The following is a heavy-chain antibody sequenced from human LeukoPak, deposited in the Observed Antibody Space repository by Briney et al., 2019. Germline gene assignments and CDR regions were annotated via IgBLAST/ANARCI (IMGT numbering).Heavy chain of an antibody. CDR1: GYIFTTYW. J-gene: IGHJ4*02. D-gene: IGHD5-18*01. V-gene: IGHV5-51*01. CDR2: IYPGDSDT. Sequence: GESLKISCKGSGYIFTTYWIGWVRQMPGKGLEWMGIIYPGDSDTRYSPSFQGQVTISADKSISTAYLQWSSLKASDTAMYYCARRRAYNYGYDDYWGQGTLVTVSS. CDR3: ARRRAYNYGYDDY.